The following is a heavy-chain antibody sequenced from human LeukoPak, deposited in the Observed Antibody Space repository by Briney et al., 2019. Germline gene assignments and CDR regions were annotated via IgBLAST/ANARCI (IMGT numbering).Heavy chain of an antibody. Sequence: SETLSLTCTVSGGSMSPYHWGWIRQPPGKGLEWTGYIYYSGSTNYNPSLKSRVTISVDTSKNQFSLKLSSVTAADTAVYYCARGFLVVVPAAIGSYYFDYWGQGTLVTVSS. D-gene: IGHD2-2*01. J-gene: IGHJ4*02. CDR1: GGSMSPYH. V-gene: IGHV4-59*12. CDR2: IYYSGST. CDR3: ARGFLVVVPAAIGSYYFDY.